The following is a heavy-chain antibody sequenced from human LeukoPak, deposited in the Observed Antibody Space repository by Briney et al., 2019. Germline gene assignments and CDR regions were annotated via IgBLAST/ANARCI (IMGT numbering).Heavy chain of an antibody. CDR3: ARLGTAVANAFDI. V-gene: IGHV6-1*01. D-gene: IGHD1-1*01. Sequence: SQTLSLTCAISGDSVSSNGATWNWIRQSPSRGLEWLGRTYHRSKWYNDYAVSVKSRITINPDTSKNHFSLQLNSVTPEDTAVYFCARLGTAVANAFDIWGQGTMVTVSS. CDR1: GDSVSSNGAT. CDR2: TYHRSKWYN. J-gene: IGHJ3*02.